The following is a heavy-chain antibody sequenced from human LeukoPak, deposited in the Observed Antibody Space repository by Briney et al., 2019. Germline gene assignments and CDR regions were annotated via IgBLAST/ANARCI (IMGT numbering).Heavy chain of an antibody. CDR3: VKLRGIYLDFDY. CDR1: GFTFSSYA. J-gene: IGHJ4*02. V-gene: IGHV3-23*01. D-gene: IGHD1-26*01. Sequence: PGGSLRLSCAASGFTFSSYAMSWVRQAPGKGLEWVSAIIGSGGYTYYADSVKGRFTISRDNSKNTLSLQMDRLRAEDTAVYYCVKLRGIYLDFDYWGQGTLVTVSS. CDR2: IIGSGGYT.